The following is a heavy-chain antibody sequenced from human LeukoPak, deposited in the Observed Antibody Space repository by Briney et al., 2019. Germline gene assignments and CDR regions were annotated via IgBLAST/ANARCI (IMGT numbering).Heavy chain of an antibody. Sequence: NPSETLSLTCTVSGGSISSYYWSWIRQPPGKGLEWIGYIYYSGSTNYNPSLKSRVTISVDTSKNQFSLKLSSVTAADTAVYYCAREAWVTRGSFDIWGQGTMVTVSS. CDR2: IYYSGST. V-gene: IGHV4-59*01. CDR3: AREAWVTRGSFDI. D-gene: IGHD5-18*01. J-gene: IGHJ3*02. CDR1: GGSISSYY.